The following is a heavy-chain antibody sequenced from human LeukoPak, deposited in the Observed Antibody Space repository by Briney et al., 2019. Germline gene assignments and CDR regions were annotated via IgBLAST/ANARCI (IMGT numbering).Heavy chain of an antibody. CDR3: ARAPYYDILTGPRLKGNRYFDY. J-gene: IGHJ4*02. CDR2: INHSGST. CDR1: GGSFSGYY. Sequence: SETLSLTCAVYGGSFSGYYWSWIRQPPGKGLEWIGEINHSGSTNYNPSLKSRVTISVDTSKNQFSLKLSSVTAADTAVYYCARAPYYDILTGPRLKGNRYFDYWGQGTLVTVSS. V-gene: IGHV4-34*01. D-gene: IGHD3-9*01.